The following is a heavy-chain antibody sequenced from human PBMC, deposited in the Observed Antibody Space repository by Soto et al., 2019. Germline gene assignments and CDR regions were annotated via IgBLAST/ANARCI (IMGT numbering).Heavy chain of an antibody. Sequence: PGGSLRLSCAASGFTFSSYAMSWVRQAPGKGLEWVSAISGSGGSTYYADSVKGRFTISRDNSKNTLYLQMNSLRAEDTAVYYCAKVGVLWFGELWTDFDYWGQGTLVTVSS. D-gene: IGHD3-10*01. J-gene: IGHJ4*02. V-gene: IGHV3-23*01. CDR2: ISGSGGST. CDR3: AKVGVLWFGELWTDFDY. CDR1: GFTFSSYA.